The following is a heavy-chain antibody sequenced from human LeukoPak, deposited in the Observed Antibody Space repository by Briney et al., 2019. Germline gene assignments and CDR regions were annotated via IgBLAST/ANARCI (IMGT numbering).Heavy chain of an antibody. Sequence: SETLSLTCGVSGGXVINTNWWTWVRQPPGKGMEWIGEVHLDGRTNYNPSLESRLTMSVDVSENQVSLKLTSVTAADTAVYYCAREGGFYRPLDYSGQGTLVTVSS. D-gene: IGHD3-3*01. V-gene: IGHV4-4*02. CDR1: GGXVINTNW. J-gene: IGHJ4*02. CDR2: VHLDGRT. CDR3: AREGGFYRPLDY.